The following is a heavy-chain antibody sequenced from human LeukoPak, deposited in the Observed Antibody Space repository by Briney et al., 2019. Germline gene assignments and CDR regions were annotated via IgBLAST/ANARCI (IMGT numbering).Heavy chain of an antibody. CDR1: GFRFDDYG. CDR3: ARHLSGVTGYTYGRGIDY. V-gene: IGHV3-20*04. J-gene: IGHJ4*02. CDR2: INWNGIST. D-gene: IGHD5-18*01. Sequence: GGSLRLSCAASGFRFDDYGMTWVRQAPGKGLEWVSGINWNGISTGYADSVKGRFTISRDNAKTSLYPQMNSLRAEDTAVYYCARHLSGVTGYTYGRGIDYWGQGTLVTVSS.